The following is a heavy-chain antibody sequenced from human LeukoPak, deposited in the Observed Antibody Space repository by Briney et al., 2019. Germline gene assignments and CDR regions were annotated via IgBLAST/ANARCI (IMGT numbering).Heavy chain of an antibody. D-gene: IGHD6-13*01. J-gene: IGHJ4*02. Sequence: GGSLRLSCAASGFTFSSYGMNWVRQAPGKGLEWVAVISYDGSNKYYADSVKGRFTISRDNSKNTLYLQMNSLRAEDTAVYYCAKFSSSPFDYWGQGTLVTVSS. CDR2: ISYDGSNK. V-gene: IGHV3-30*18. CDR1: GFTFSSYG. CDR3: AKFSSSPFDY.